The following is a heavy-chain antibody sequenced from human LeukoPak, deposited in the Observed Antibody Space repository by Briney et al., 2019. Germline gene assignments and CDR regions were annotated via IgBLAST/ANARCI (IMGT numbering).Heavy chain of an antibody. CDR2: IYYSGST. Sequence: SETLSLTCTVSGVSISSGGYYWSWIRQHPGKGLEWIGYIYYSGSTYYNPSLKSRVTISVDTSKNQFSLKLSSVTAADTAVYYCARTRRGVIDYWGQGTLVTVSS. CDR3: ARTRRGVIDY. V-gene: IGHV4-31*03. D-gene: IGHD3-3*01. J-gene: IGHJ4*02. CDR1: GVSISSGGYY.